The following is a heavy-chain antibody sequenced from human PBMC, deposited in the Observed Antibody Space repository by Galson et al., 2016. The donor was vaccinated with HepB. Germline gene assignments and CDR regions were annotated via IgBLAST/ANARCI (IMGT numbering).Heavy chain of an antibody. CDR3: ARDLSPYCSGGVCYADF. D-gene: IGHD2-8*02. CDR1: GFPFSTRA. J-gene: IGHJ4*02. V-gene: IGHV3-33*01. CDR2: IWFDGSHT. Sequence: SLRLSCAASGFPFSTRAMHWVRQAPGKGLEWLALIWFDGSHTFYADSAKCRFTISRDNSKAALYLQMNSLRAEDPAVYYCARDLSPYCSGGVCYADFWGQGALVTVSS.